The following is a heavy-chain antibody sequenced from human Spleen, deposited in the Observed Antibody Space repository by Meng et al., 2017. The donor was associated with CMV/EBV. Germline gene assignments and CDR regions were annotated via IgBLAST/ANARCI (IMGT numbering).Heavy chain of an antibody. CDR1: GFTFDDFP. J-gene: IGHJ5*02. D-gene: IGHD6-6*01. V-gene: IGHV3-49*04. CDR3: AREVSARPEEIWLDP. Sequence: GESLKISCTASGFTFDDFPIYWVRQAPGKGLEWVGFIRNKAYRGTTEYAASVKDRITISRDDSKRIAYLQMNSLRAEDTAVYYCAREVSARPEEIWLDPWGQGTLVTVSS. CDR2: IRNKAYRGTT.